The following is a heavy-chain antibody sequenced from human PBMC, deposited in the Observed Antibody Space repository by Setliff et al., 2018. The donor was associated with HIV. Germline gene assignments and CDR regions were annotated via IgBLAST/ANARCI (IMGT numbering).Heavy chain of an antibody. CDR2: IQYDGKRI. Sequence: PGGSLRLSCAASGFAFSTYGMHWVRQAPGKGLEWVAFIQYDGKRIYYGESVNGRFTISRDNAKNSLYLQMNSLRAEDTAVYYCARDGTTFLAAMDVWGKGTTVTVSS. CDR1: GFAFSTYG. V-gene: IGHV3-30*02. CDR3: ARDGTTFLAAMDV. J-gene: IGHJ6*03. D-gene: IGHD3-3*02.